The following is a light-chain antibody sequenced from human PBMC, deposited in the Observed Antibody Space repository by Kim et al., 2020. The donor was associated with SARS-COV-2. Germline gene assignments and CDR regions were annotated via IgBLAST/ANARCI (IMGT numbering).Light chain of an antibody. CDR1: SGDVGTYNY. CDR3: CSYAGSYTYWV. Sequence: QSALTQPRSVSGSPGQSVTISCTGTSGDVGTYNYISWYQYHPGKAPKLIIYDVSQRPSGVPGRFSGSKSGNTASLTISGLQTEDEADYYCCSYAGSYTYWVFGGGTQLTVL. V-gene: IGLV2-11*01. CDR2: DVS. J-gene: IGLJ3*02.